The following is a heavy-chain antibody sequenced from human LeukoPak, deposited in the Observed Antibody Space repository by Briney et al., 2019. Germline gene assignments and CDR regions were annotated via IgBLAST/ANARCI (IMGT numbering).Heavy chain of an antibody. CDR1: GGSFRGYY. CDR3: ARGPESDV. Sequence: PSETLSLTCAVYGGSFRGYYWSWIRQPPGKGLEWIGEINHSGSTNYNPSLKSRITISVDTSKNQFSLKLSSVTAADTAVYYCARGPESDVWGQGTTVTVSS. V-gene: IGHV4-34*01. J-gene: IGHJ6*02. CDR2: INHSGST.